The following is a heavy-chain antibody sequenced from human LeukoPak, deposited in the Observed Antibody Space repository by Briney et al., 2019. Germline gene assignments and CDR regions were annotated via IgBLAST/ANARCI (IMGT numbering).Heavy chain of an antibody. V-gene: IGHV1-18*01. J-gene: IGHJ6*02. CDR2: ISAYNGNT. CDR1: GYTFTSYG. Sequence: ASVTVSFKASGYTFTSYGISWVRQAPGQGLEWMGWISAYNGNTNYAQKLQGRATMTTDTSTSTAYMELRSLRSDDTAVYYCARDGVYSGSYGDSQHYYYYGMDVWGQGTTVTVSS. CDR3: ARDGVYSGSYGDSQHYYYYGMDV. D-gene: IGHD1-26*01.